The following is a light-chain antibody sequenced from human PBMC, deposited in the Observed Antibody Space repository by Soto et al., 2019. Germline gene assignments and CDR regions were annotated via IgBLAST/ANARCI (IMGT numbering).Light chain of an antibody. J-gene: IGKJ1*01. CDR1: QSISMY. CDR2: AAS. Sequence: DIQMTQSPSSLSASVGDRVTITCRASQSISMYLNWYQQKPGKAPKLLIYAASSLQSGVPSRFSGSGAGTDFTLTISSLQPEDFATYYCQQSYSTPWTFGQGTKVETK. CDR3: QQSYSTPWT. V-gene: IGKV1-39*01.